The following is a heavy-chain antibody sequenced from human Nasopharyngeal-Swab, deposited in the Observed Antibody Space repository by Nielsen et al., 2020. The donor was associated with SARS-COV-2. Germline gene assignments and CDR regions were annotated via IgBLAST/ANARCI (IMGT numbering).Heavy chain of an antibody. CDR3: AKDLQKWLVLGGYYYYNMDV. J-gene: IGHJ6*02. V-gene: IGHV3-7*03. CDR2: IKQDGSEK. CDR1: GFTFSSYW. D-gene: IGHD6-19*01. Sequence: GESLKISCAASGFTFSSYWMSWVRQAPGEGLEWVANIKQDGSEKYSVDSVKGRFTISRDNAKNSLYLQMNSLRAEDTAVYYCAKDLQKWLVLGGYYYYNMDVWGQGTTVTVSS.